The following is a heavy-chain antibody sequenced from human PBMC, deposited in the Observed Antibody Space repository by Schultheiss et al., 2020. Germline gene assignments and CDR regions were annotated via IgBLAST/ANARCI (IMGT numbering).Heavy chain of an antibody. CDR3: ARGQKCGGDCYTVDY. V-gene: IGHV1-8*01. Sequence: ASVKVSCKASGYTFTSYDINWVRQATGQGLEWMGWMNPNSGNTGYAQKFQARVTMTRNTSISTAYMEVSSLRSEDTAVCYCARGQKCGGDCYTVDYWGQGTLVTVSS. J-gene: IGHJ4*02. CDR2: MNPNSGNT. CDR1: GYTFTSYD. D-gene: IGHD2-21*02.